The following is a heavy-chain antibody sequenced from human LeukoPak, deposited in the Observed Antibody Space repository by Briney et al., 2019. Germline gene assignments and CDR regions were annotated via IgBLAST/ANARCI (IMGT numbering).Heavy chain of an antibody. CDR1: GFTFTSYN. V-gene: IGHV3-21*01. D-gene: IGHD2-15*01. Sequence: GGSLRLSCAASGFTFTSYNMNWVRQAPGKGLEWVSSITSSSSYIYYADSVKGRFTISRDNAKNSLYLQMNSLRAEDTAVYYCARDLGEYCSGGSCYYFDYWGQGTLVTVSS. CDR2: ITSSSSYI. J-gene: IGHJ4*02. CDR3: ARDLGEYCSGGSCYYFDY.